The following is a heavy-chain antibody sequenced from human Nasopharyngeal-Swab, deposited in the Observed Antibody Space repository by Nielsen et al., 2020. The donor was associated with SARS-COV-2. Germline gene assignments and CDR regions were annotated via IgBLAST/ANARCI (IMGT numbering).Heavy chain of an antibody. CDR3: TTDYYFDY. V-gene: IGHV3-73*01. Sequence: GGSLRFSCAASGFIFSGSAMHWVRQASGKGLEWVGRIGDKDHNYATTYGAAVKGRFTISRDDSKNTAFLQMDSLKTEDTALYYCTTDYYFDYWGQGTLVTVSS. CDR1: GFIFSGSA. J-gene: IGHJ4*02. CDR2: IGDKDHNYAT.